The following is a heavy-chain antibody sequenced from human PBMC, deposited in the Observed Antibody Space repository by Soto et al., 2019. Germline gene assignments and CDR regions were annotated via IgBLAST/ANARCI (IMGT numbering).Heavy chain of an antibody. D-gene: IGHD1-1*01. CDR3: ARHFGAKTTKFDY. Sequence: QVQLVESGGGVVQPGRSLRLSCAASGFTFSSYGMRWVRQAPGKGLEWVAVIWYDGSNKYYADSVKGRFTISRDNSKNTLNLQMNSLRAEDTAVYYCARHFGAKTTKFDYWGQGTLFTVSS. CDR1: GFTFSSYG. V-gene: IGHV3-33*01. CDR2: IWYDGSNK. J-gene: IGHJ4*02.